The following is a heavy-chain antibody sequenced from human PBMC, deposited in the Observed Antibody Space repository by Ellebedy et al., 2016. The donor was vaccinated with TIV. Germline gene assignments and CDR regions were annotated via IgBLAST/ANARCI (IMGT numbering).Heavy chain of an antibody. Sequence: GGSLRLSCAASGFTFSSHAMSWVRQAPGKGLEWVSVIYSGGSTYYADSVKGRFTISRHNSKNTLYLQMNSLRGDDTAVYYCAKVIILGAAGYYYGLDVWGQGTTVTVFS. CDR1: GFTFSSHA. J-gene: IGHJ6*02. CDR3: AKVIILGAAGYYYGLDV. V-gene: IGHV3-66*02. D-gene: IGHD6-13*01. CDR2: IYSGGST.